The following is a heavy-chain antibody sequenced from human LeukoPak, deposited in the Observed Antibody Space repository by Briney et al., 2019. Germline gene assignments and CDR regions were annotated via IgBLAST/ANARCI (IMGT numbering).Heavy chain of an antibody. Sequence: GGSLRLSCAASGFSFSTDTMNWVRQPPGKGLEWISSISNSETFIDYADSVKGRFTVSRDNAKNSLSLQMNSLRLEDTAVYYCAREGRGNSYGLDYWGQGTLVTVSS. CDR3: AREGRGNSYGLDY. V-gene: IGHV3-21*06. CDR2: ISNSETFI. D-gene: IGHD5-18*01. J-gene: IGHJ4*02. CDR1: GFSFSTDT.